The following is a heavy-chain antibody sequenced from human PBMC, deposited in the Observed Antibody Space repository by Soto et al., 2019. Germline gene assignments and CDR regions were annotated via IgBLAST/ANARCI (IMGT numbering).Heavy chain of an antibody. CDR3: ARDKITALFDY. CDR1: GGSFSGYY. CDR2: INHSGST. D-gene: IGHD3-10*01. V-gene: IGHV4-34*01. Sequence: QVQLQQWGAGLLKPSETLSLTCAVYGGSFSGYYWTWIRQPPGTGLEWIGEINHSGSTNYNPSLKGRVTISVDTSKNPFSLTLTSVTAADPAVYSCARDKITALFDYWGQGTLVTVSS. J-gene: IGHJ4*02.